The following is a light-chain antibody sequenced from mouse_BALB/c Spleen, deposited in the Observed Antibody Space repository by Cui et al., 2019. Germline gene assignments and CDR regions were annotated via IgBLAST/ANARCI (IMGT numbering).Light chain of an antibody. CDR1: SSVSY. Sequence: QIVLTQSPAIISASPGEKLTMTCSSSSSVSYMYWYQQKPGSSPRLLIYDTSNLASGVPVRFSGSGSGTSYSLTISRMEAEDAATYYCQQWSSYPRTFGGGTKLEIK. CDR2: DTS. CDR3: QQWSSYPRT. J-gene: IGKJ1*01. V-gene: IGKV4-55*01.